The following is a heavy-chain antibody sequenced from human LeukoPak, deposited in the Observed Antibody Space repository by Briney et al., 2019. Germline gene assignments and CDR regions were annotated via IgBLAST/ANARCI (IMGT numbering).Heavy chain of an antibody. CDR1: GGTFSSYA. V-gene: IGHV1-69*05. Sequence: SVKVSCKASGGTFSSYAISWVRQAPGQGPEWMGRIIPIFGTANYAQKFQGRVTITTDESTSTAYMELSSLRSEDTAVYYCARGPRYSSGWYVEDWGQGTLVTVSS. CDR2: IIPIFGTA. J-gene: IGHJ4*02. D-gene: IGHD6-19*01. CDR3: ARGPRYSSGWYVED.